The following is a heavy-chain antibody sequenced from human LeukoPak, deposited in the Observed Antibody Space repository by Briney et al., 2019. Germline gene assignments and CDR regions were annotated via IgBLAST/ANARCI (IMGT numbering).Heavy chain of an antibody. J-gene: IGHJ6*03. CDR1: GGSFSVYY. V-gene: IGHV4-34*01. Sequence: SETLSLTCAVYGGSFSVYYWSWIRQPPGKGLEWLGEIKHSGSTNYNPSLKSRVSISVDTSKNQFSLKLSSVTGADTAVYYWARGYYYYMDVWGKGTTVTVSS. CDR2: IKHSGST. CDR3: ARGYYYYMDV.